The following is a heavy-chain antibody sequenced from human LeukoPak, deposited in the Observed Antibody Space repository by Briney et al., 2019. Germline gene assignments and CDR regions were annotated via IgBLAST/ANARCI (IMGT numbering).Heavy chain of an antibody. V-gene: IGHV1-2*02. D-gene: IGHD3-10*01. CDR2: INPNSGVT. Sequence: ASVKVSCKASGYTFTGYYIHWVRQAPGQGLEWMGWINPNSGVTNYAQKFQGRVTMTRDTSISTAYMELSRLRSDDTAVYYCARDGSGDNLFDYWGQGTLVTVSS. CDR1: GYTFTGYY. J-gene: IGHJ4*02. CDR3: ARDGSGDNLFDY.